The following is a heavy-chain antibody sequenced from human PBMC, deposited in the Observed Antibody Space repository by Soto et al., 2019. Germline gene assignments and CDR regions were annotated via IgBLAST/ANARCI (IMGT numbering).Heavy chain of an antibody. CDR2: IRNKANSYTT. D-gene: IGHD5-12*01. J-gene: IGHJ4*02. V-gene: IGHV3-72*01. CDR1: GFTFSDHY. Sequence: EVQLVESGGGLVQPGGSLRLSCAASGFTFSDHYMDWVRQARGKGLEWVGRIRNKANSYTTEYVASVKGRFTISTDDSKNSLYLQMNSLKTEATAVYYCAIVALGSGYLYNWGQGTLVTVSS. CDR3: AIVALGSGYLYN.